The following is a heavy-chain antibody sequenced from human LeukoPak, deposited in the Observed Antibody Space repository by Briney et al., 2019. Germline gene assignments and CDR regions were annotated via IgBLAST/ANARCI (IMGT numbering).Heavy chain of an antibody. CDR3: ARDRYYDSSGYPDY. D-gene: IGHD3-22*01. CDR2: MNPNSGNT. CDR1: GYTFTSYG. V-gene: IGHV1-8*02. J-gene: IGHJ4*02. Sequence: ASVKVSCKASGYTFTSYGISWVRQAPGQGLEWMGWMNPNSGNTGYAQKFQGRVTMTRNTSISTAYMELSSLRSEDTAVYYCARDRYYDSSGYPDYLGQGTLVTVSS.